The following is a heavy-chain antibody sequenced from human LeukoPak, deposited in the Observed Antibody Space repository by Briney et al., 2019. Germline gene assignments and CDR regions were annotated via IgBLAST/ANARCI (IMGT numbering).Heavy chain of an antibody. CDR2: IDWDDDK. Sequence: SGPTLVNPTQTLTLTCTFSGFSLSTSGMCVSWIRQPPGKALEWLALIDWDDDKYYSTSLKTRLTISKDTSKNQVVLTMTNVDPVDTATYYCARAPGYGDPFDYWGQGTLVTVSS. CDR1: GFSLSTSGMC. J-gene: IGHJ4*02. D-gene: IGHD4-17*01. V-gene: IGHV2-70*01. CDR3: ARAPGYGDPFDY.